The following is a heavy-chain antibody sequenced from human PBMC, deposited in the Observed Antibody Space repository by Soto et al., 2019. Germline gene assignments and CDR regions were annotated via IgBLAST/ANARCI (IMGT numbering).Heavy chain of an antibody. CDR2: IIPIFGTA. J-gene: IGHJ6*02. V-gene: IGHV1-69*06. CDR3: ARVYSSSWYVPCYYGMDV. CDR1: GGTFSSYS. D-gene: IGHD6-13*01. Sequence: VKVSCKASGGTFSSYSIRWVRHAPGQGLEWMGGIIPIFGTANYAQKFQGRVTITADKSTSTAYMELSSLRSEDTAVYYCARVYSSSWYVPCYYGMDVWGQGTTVTVSS.